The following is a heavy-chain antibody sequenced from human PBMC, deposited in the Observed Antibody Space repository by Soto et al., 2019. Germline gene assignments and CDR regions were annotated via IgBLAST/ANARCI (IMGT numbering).Heavy chain of an antibody. CDR1: GGSVGSSSYY. J-gene: IGHJ4*02. Sequence: QLQLQESGPGLVKPSETLSLTCNVSGGSVGSSSYYWGWIRQAPGKGLEWIVSTYYSAGTYYNPSLKSRVTTSMDASKNQFSLTVNSVTAADTAIYYCARHASRGYSSSWYFEDWGQGTPVTVSS. CDR3: ARHASRGYSSSWYFED. CDR2: TYYSAGT. D-gene: IGHD6-13*01. V-gene: IGHV4-39*01.